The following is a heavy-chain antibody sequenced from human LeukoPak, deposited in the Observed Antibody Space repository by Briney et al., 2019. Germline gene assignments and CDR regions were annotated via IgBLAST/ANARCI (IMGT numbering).Heavy chain of an antibody. V-gene: IGHV3-7*01. CDR3: VAWGHYTS. D-gene: IGHD3-3*01. Sequence: GSLRLSCVASGFTFSDSWLSWVRQAPGKGLEWVAHTKPDGSERWYVGSVQGRFTISRDNAKNSLNLQMNSLRVEDTAVYYCVAWGHYTSWGQGILVTVSS. CDR1: GFTFSDSW. CDR2: TKPDGSER. J-gene: IGHJ5*02.